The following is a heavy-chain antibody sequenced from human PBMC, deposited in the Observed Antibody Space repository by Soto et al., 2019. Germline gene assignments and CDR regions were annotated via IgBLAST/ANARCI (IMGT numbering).Heavy chain of an antibody. D-gene: IGHD2-2*01. Sequence: GGSLRLSCAASGFTFDDYSMHWVRQAPGKGLEWVSLISWDGRSTYYAVSVRGRFTISRDNSKNSLYLQMNSLRAEDTALYYCAKDIVVVPAAPGFDYWGQGTLVTVSS. J-gene: IGHJ4*02. CDR1: GFTFDDYS. CDR2: ISWDGRST. V-gene: IGHV3-43*01. CDR3: AKDIVVVPAAPGFDY.